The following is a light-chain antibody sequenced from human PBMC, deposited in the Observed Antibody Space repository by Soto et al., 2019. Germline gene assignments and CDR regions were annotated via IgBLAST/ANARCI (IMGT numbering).Light chain of an antibody. J-gene: IGKJ4*01. V-gene: IGKV1-12*01. Sequence: DIQMTQSPSFVSASVGDRVTITCRASQPVSNWLAWYQQKPGKAPKLLIYAASKLQVGVPSRFSGSGSGTDFPLTISSLQPEDFATYYCQQANGFPPLTFGGGTIVEIK. CDR1: QPVSNW. CDR2: AAS. CDR3: QQANGFPPLT.